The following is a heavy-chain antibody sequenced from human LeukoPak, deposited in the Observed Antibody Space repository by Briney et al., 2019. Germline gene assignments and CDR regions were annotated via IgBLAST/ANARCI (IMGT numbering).Heavy chain of an antibody. CDR2: IFHGGTT. D-gene: IGHD3-3*01. CDR3: ARSYYDFRTGYYSYYYMDV. J-gene: IGHJ6*03. Sequence: SQTLSLTCTVSGGSIRSGGYYWTWVRQHPGKGLEWIGCIFHGGTTYCNPSLKGRLTISVDTSKSQFPLRLSSVTAADTAVYYCARSYYDFRTGYYSYYYMDVWGKGTTVTVSS. V-gene: IGHV4-31*03. CDR1: GGSIRSGGYY.